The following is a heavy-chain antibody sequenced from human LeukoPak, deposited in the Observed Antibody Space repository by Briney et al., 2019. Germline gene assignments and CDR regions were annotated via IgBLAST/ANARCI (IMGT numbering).Heavy chain of an antibody. CDR1: GDSISNYY. D-gene: IGHD6-19*01. J-gene: IGHJ4*02. CDR3: ARIAGGAVAGDFDY. CDR2: ISYSGIT. Sequence: SETLSLTCTVSGDSISNYYWSWIRQPPGKGLEWIGYISYSGITNYNPSLKSRVTISLDTSKNHFSLKMRSVTAADTAVYYCARIAGGAVAGDFDYWGQGTLVTVSS. V-gene: IGHV4-59*08.